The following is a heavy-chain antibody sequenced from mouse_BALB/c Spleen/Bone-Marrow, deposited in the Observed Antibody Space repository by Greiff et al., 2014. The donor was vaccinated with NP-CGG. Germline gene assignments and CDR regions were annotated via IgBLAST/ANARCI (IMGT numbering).Heavy chain of an antibody. CDR3: ARHETTVVATDAMDY. D-gene: IGHD1-1*01. V-gene: IGHV5-9-3*01. Sequence: EVKLVESGGGLVKPGGSLKLSCAASGFTFSSYAMSWVRQTPEKRLEWVATISRGGSYTYYPDSVKGRFTISRDNAKNTLYLQMSSLRSEDTAMYYCARHETTVVATDAMDYWGQGTSVTVSS. CDR1: GFTFSSYA. CDR2: ISRGGSYT. J-gene: IGHJ4*01.